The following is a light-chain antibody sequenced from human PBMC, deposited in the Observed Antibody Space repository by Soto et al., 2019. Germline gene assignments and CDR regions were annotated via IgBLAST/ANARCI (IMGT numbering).Light chain of an antibody. CDR3: QHYSNWPPT. CDR2: YPS. V-gene: IGKV3-15*01. Sequence: EVVITQSPATLSVSPGERVTLSCRASESVHRKLAWYHQKPCQGPSLLIYYPSSRATVVPYRFTGSGSGTEFTLTISSLQSEDFGVYHCQHYSNWPPTFGPGTKVEIK. J-gene: IGKJ3*01. CDR1: ESVHRK.